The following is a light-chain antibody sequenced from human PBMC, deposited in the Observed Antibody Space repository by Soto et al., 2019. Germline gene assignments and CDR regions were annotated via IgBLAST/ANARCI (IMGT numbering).Light chain of an antibody. J-gene: IGKJ5*01. CDR1: QSISSY. V-gene: IGKV1-39*01. CDR3: QQSYSTPIT. Sequence: IRMTPSPSSFSASTRNRVTITCRASQSISSYLNWYQQKPGKAPKLLIYAASSLQSGVPSRFSGSGSGTDFTLTISSLQPEDFATYYCQQSYSTPITFGQGTRLEN. CDR2: AAS.